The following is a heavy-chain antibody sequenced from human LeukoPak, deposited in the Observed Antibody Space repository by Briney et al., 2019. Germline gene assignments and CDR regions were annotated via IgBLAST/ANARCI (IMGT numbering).Heavy chain of an antibody. CDR3: AREYSSFEY. D-gene: IGHD6-13*01. CDR2: INYSGST. CDR1: GGSISTYY. J-gene: IGHJ4*02. Sequence: SETLSLTCTVSGGSISTYYWSWIRQAPGKGLKWIGYINYSGSTDYNPSLKSRVTISVDTSKNQLSLKMRSVTAADTAAYYCAREYSSFEYWGQGTLVTVSS. V-gene: IGHV4-59*01.